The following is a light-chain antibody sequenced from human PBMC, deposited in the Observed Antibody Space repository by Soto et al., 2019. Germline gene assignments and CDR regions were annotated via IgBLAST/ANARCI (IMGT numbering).Light chain of an antibody. J-gene: IGKJ5*01. CDR1: QNIRTY. CDR3: QQYYSYPLT. Sequence: DIQMTQSPSSLSASVGGSVTITCRASQNIRTYVNWYQQKPGKAPKLLISAASSLQSGVPSRFSGSGSGTDFTLTISCLQSEDFATYYCQQYYSYPLTFGQGTRLEIK. V-gene: IGKV1-39*01. CDR2: AAS.